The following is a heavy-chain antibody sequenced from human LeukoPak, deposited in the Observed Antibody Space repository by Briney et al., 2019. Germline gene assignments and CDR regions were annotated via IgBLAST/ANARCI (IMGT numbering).Heavy chain of an antibody. CDR1: GGTFSSYA. J-gene: IGHJ4*02. CDR2: IIPIFGTT. V-gene: IGHV1-69*06. CDR3: AGELDGSGSYYNGPFDY. D-gene: IGHD3-10*01. Sequence: SVKVSCKASGGTFSSYAISWVRQAPGQGLEWMGGIIPIFGTTNYAQKFQGRVTITADKSTSTAYMELSSLRSEDTAVYYCAGELDGSGSYYNGPFDYWGQGTLVTVSS.